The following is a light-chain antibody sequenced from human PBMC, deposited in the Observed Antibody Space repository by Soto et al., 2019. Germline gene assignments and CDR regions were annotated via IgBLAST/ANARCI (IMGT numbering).Light chain of an antibody. CDR3: AAWDDSLNGYYV. CDR1: SSNIGSNT. J-gene: IGLJ1*01. Sequence: QSVLTQPPSASGTPGQRVTISCSGSSSNIGSNTVNWYQQLPGTAPKHLIYSNNQRPSGVPDRFSGSTSGTSASLAISGLQSEDEADYYCAAWDDSLNGYYVFGTGTKLTVL. V-gene: IGLV1-44*01. CDR2: SNN.